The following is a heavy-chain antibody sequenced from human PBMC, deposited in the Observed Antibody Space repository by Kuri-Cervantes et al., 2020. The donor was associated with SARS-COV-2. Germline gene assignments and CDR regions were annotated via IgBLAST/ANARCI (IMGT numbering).Heavy chain of an antibody. CDR3: AKFPVLLVRSLSWYFDL. J-gene: IGHJ2*01. Sequence: GESLKISCAASGFTFSSYAMSWVRQAPGKGLEWVSAISGSGGSTYYADSVKGRFTISRDNSKNTLYLQMNSLRADDTAVYYCAKFPVLLVRSLSWYFDLWGRGTRVTVSS. CDR1: GFTFSSYA. D-gene: IGHD3-10*01. CDR2: ISGSGGST. V-gene: IGHV3-23*01.